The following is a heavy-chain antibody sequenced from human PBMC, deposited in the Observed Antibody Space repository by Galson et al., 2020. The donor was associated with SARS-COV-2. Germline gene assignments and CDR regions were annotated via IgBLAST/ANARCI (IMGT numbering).Heavy chain of an antibody. V-gene: IGHV3-30-3*01. CDR3: AREGQWLVLGDYFDY. Sequence: GESLKISCAASGFTFSSYAMHWVRQAPGKGLEWVAVISYDGSNKYYADSVKGRFTISRDNSKNTLYLQMNSLRAEDTAVYYCAREGQWLVLGDYFDYWGQGTLVTVSS. CDR2: ISYDGSNK. CDR1: GFTFSSYA. D-gene: IGHD6-19*01. J-gene: IGHJ4*02.